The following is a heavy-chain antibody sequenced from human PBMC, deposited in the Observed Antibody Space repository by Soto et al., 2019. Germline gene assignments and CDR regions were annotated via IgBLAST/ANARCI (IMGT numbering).Heavy chain of an antibody. Sequence: QVQLVQSGAEVKKPGASVKVSCKASGYTFTTYGISWVRQAPGQGLEWMGWISPYNGNINYAQKVQGRVTMTTDTSTSTAYMELRSLRSDDTAVYYWARDHYYDSSGYDFDCWGQGTLVTVSS. D-gene: IGHD3-22*01. CDR1: GYTFTTYG. CDR3: ARDHYYDSSGYDFDC. CDR2: ISPYNGNI. J-gene: IGHJ4*02. V-gene: IGHV1-18*01.